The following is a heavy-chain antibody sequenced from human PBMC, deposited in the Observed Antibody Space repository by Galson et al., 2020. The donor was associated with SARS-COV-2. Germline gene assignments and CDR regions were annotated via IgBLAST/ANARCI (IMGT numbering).Heavy chain of an antibody. Sequence: GGSLRLSCAASGFTFSSYGMHWARQAPGKGLEWVAVIWYDGSNKYYADSVKGRFTISRDNSKNTLYLQMNSLRAEDTAVYYCARGHRVTMVRDLSYFDYWGQGTLVTVSS. CDR3: ARGHRVTMVRDLSYFDY. J-gene: IGHJ4*02. V-gene: IGHV3-33*01. CDR2: IWYDGSNK. D-gene: IGHD3-10*01. CDR1: GFTFSSYG.